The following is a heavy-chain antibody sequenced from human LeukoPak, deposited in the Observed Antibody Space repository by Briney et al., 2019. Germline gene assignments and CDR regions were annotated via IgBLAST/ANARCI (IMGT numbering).Heavy chain of an antibody. Sequence: SETLSLTCAVYGGSFSGYYWSWIRQPPGKGLEWIGETNHSGSTNYNPSLKSRVTISVDTSKNQFSLKLSSVTAADTAVYYCARGKRIAARSYYFDYWGQGTLVTVSS. D-gene: IGHD6-6*01. CDR3: ARGKRIAARSYYFDY. V-gene: IGHV4-34*01. J-gene: IGHJ4*02. CDR1: GGSFSGYY. CDR2: TNHSGST.